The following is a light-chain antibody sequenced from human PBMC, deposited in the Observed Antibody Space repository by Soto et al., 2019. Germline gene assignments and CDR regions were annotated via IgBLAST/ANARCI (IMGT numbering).Light chain of an antibody. V-gene: IGKV1-33*01. CDR2: DAS. CDR1: QDISNH. CDR3: QQYDNLVPIT. J-gene: IGKJ5*01. Sequence: IQMTQSPSSLSASVGDRVTITCQASQDISNHLNWYQKKLGKAPKLLIYDASNLETGVPSRFSGSGSGTDFTFTISSLQPEDIATYYCQQYDNLVPITFGQGTRLEIK.